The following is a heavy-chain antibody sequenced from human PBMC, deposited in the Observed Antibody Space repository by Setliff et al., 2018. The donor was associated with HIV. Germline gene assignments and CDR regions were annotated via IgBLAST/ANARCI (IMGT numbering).Heavy chain of an antibody. CDR3: ARDLSTDSSGPYYHMDV. CDR2: IYYNGST. CDR1: GDSISSGGYY. V-gene: IGHV4-31*02. Sequence: SETLSLTCRVSGDSISSGGYYWSWIRQSPVKGLEWIGYIYYNGSTHYKPSLKSRLTISLDTSKSQFSLNLRSVTAADTAVYYCARDLSTDSSGPYYHMDVWGRGTTVTVSS. J-gene: IGHJ6*03. D-gene: IGHD3-22*01.